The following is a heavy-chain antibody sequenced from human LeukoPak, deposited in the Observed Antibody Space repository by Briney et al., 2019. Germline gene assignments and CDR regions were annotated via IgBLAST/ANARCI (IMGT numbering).Heavy chain of an antibody. J-gene: IGHJ5*02. Sequence: PSETLSLTCTVSGGSISSSSYYWGWIRQPPGKGLEWIGSIYYSGSTYYNPSLKSRVTISVDTSKNQFSLKLSSVTAADTAVYYCARDAPTRIAARPGWFDPWGQGTLVTVSS. CDR2: IYYSGST. CDR1: GGSISSSSYY. CDR3: ARDAPTRIAARPGWFDP. V-gene: IGHV4-39*07. D-gene: IGHD6-6*01.